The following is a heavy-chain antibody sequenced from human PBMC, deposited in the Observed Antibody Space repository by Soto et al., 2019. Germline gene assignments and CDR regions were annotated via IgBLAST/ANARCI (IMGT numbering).Heavy chain of an antibody. V-gene: IGHV3-20*04. D-gene: IGHD1-26*01. CDR1: GFTFDDYG. Sequence: EVQLVESGGGVVRPGGSLRLSCAASGFTFDDYGMSWVRQAPGKGLEWVSGINWNGGSTGYADSVKGRFTISRDNAKNSLYLQMNSLRAEDTALYSCARLGGGYGAPGYYGMDVWGQGTTVTVSS. J-gene: IGHJ6*02. CDR2: INWNGGST. CDR3: ARLGGGYGAPGYYGMDV.